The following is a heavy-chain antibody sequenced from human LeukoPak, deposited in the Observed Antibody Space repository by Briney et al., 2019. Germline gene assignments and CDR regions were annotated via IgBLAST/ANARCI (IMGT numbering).Heavy chain of an antibody. Sequence: GGSLRLSCAASGFTFSSYEMNWVRQAPGKGLEWVSYISNSGSIRKYADSVKGRFTISRDNAKNSLYLQMNSLRAEDTAVYYCARDLSSMVRGVDGFDYWGQGTLVTVSS. J-gene: IGHJ4*02. CDR1: GFTFSSYE. CDR2: ISNSGSIR. V-gene: IGHV3-48*03. CDR3: ARDLSSMVRGVDGFDY. D-gene: IGHD3-10*01.